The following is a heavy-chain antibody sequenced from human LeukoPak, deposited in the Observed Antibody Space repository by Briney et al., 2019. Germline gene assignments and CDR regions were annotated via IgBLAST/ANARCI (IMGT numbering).Heavy chain of an antibody. D-gene: IGHD2-2*01. V-gene: IGHV1-18*01. CDR2: ISAYNGNT. J-gene: IGHJ4*02. CDR1: GYTFTSYG. CDR3: ARGYCSSTSCSPFDY. Sequence: ASVKVSCKASGYTFTSYGISWVRQAPGQGLEWMGWISAYNGNTNYAQKLQGRVTMTTDTSTSTAYMELSSLRSEDTAVYYCARGYCSSTSCSPFDYWGQGTLVTVSS.